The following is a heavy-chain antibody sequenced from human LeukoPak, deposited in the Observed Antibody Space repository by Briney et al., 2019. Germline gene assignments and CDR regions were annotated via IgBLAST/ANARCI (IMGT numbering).Heavy chain of an antibody. CDR3: AKPYYYGSRSYMDY. J-gene: IGHJ4*02. V-gene: IGHV3-30*18. D-gene: IGHD3-10*01. CDR1: GFTFSSYG. Sequence: PGGSLRLSCAASGFTFSSYGMHWVRQAPGTGLEWVAVISYDGSNTYYADSVKGRFTISRDNSKNMLYLQMNSLRAEDTAVYYCAKPYYYGSRSYMDYWGQGTLVTVSS. CDR2: ISYDGSNT.